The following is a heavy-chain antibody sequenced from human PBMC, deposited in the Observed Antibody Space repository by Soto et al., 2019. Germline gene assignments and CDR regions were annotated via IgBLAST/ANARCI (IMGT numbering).Heavy chain of an antibody. Sequence: GGSLRLSCATSGFKFDDYSMHWVRQTPGKGLEWVCLISWDGRRTNYADSVRGRVTMTTDTSTSTAYMELRSLRSDDTAVYYCAREEYSGSYYCYWGQGTLVTVSS. CDR3: AREEYSGSYYCY. V-gene: IGHV3-43*01. CDR2: ISWDGRRT. CDR1: GFKFDDYS. J-gene: IGHJ4*02. D-gene: IGHD1-26*01.